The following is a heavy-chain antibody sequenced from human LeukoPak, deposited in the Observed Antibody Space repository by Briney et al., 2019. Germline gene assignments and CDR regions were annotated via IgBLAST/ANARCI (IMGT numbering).Heavy chain of an antibody. Sequence: PSETLSLTCAVYGGSFSGYYWSWIRQPPGKGLEWIGEINHSGSTNYNPSLKSRVTISVDTSKNQFSLKLGSVTAADTAVYYCAREWSHYYYYMDVWGKGTTVTVSS. CDR2: INHSGST. D-gene: IGHD2-8*01. J-gene: IGHJ6*03. CDR1: GGSFSGYY. V-gene: IGHV4-34*01. CDR3: AREWSHYYYYMDV.